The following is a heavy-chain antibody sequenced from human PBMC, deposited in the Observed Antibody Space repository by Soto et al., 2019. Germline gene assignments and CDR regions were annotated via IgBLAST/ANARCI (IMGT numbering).Heavy chain of an antibody. D-gene: IGHD1-26*01. CDR1: VFTFSNYG. J-gene: IGHJ4*02. Sequence: PGGSLRLSCLGSVFTFSNYGMHWVRQPPGKGLEWVALISDDGDKRYYADSVRGRLIISRDNSKDTLYLQMNSLGPDDTAVYFCAKARVRIVGDNSFDDWGQGTQVTVYS. CDR3: AKARVRIVGDNSFDD. CDR2: ISDDGDKR. V-gene: IGHV3-30*18.